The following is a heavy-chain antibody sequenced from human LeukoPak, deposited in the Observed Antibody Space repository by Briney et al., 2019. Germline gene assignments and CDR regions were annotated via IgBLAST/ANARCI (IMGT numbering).Heavy chain of an antibody. CDR2: IYHSGST. CDR1: GYSISSGYY. J-gene: IGHJ5*02. Sequence: SETLSLTCAVSGYSISSGYYWGWIRQPPGKGLEWIGSIYHSGSTYYNPSLKSRVTISVDTSKNQFSLKLSSVTAADTAVYYCARGGYCSSISCYFDSWFDPWGQGTLVTVSS. D-gene: IGHD2-2*01. CDR3: ARGGYCSSISCYFDSWFDP. V-gene: IGHV4-38-2*01.